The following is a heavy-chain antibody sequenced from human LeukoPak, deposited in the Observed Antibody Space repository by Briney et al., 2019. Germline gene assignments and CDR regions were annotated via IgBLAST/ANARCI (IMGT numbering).Heavy chain of an antibody. V-gene: IGHV1-2*02. CDR1: GYTFTGYY. D-gene: IGHD4-17*01. Sequence: GASVKVSCKASGYTFTGYYMHWVRQAPGQGLEWMGWINPNSGGTNYAQKFQGRVTMTRDTSISTAYMELSRLRSDDTAVYYCASGPDYGDPWGVYFDYWGQGTLVTVSS. CDR3: ASGPDYGDPWGVYFDY. CDR2: INPNSGGT. J-gene: IGHJ4*02.